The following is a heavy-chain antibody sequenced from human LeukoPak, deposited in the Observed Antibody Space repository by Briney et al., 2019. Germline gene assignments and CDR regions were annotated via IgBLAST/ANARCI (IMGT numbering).Heavy chain of an antibody. V-gene: IGHV4-59*01. CDR3: ARDRTYGSSGLYYYYGMDV. CDR2: IYYSGST. Sequence: SETLSLTCTVSGGSISSYYWSWIRQPPGKGLEWIGYIYYSGSTNYNPSLKSRVTISVDTSKNQFSLKLSSVTAADTAVYYCARDRTYGSSGLYYYYGMDVWGQGTTVTVSS. D-gene: IGHD3-22*01. J-gene: IGHJ6*02. CDR1: GGSISSYY.